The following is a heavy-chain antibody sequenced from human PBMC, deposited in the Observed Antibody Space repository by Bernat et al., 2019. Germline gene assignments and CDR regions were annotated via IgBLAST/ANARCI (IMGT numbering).Heavy chain of an antibody. CDR3: AGRDVVGVPAAISSRGWVMDV. CDR2: IYYSGST. V-gene: IGHV4-59*08. Sequence: QVQLQESGPGLVKPSETLSLTCTVSGGSISSYYWSWIRQPPGKGLEWIGYIYYSGSTNYNPSLKSRVTISVDTSKNQFSLKLSSVTAADTAVDYCAGRDVVGVPAAISSRGWVMDVWGQGTTVTVSS. D-gene: IGHD2-2*01. CDR1: GGSISSYY. J-gene: IGHJ6*02.